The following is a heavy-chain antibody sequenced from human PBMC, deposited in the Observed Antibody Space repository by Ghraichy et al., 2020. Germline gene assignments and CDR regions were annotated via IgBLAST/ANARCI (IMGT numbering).Heavy chain of an antibody. CDR2: TYYRSKWYN. D-gene: IGHD2-15*01. CDR3: ARDGSVCSGGSCYSWFDP. V-gene: IGHV6-1*01. Sequence: SQTLSLTCAISGDSVSSNSAAWNWIRQSPSRGLEWLGRTYYRSKWYNDYAVSVKSRITINPDTSKNQFSLQLNSVTPEDTAVYYCARDGSVCSGGSCYSWFDPWGQGTLVTVSS. CDR1: GDSVSSNSAA. J-gene: IGHJ5*02.